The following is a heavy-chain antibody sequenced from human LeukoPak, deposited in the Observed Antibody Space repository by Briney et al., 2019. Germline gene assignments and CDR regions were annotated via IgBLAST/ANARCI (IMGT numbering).Heavy chain of an antibody. Sequence: GGSLRLSCAASGFTFSSYAMSWVRQAPGKGLEWVSAISGSGGSTYYADSVKGRFTISRDNSKNTLYLQMNSLRAEDTAVYCCAKGGGYWRPRLWGYFDYWGQGTLVTVSS. J-gene: IGHJ4*02. CDR1: GFTFSSYA. CDR2: ISGSGGST. D-gene: IGHD3-22*01. CDR3: AKGGGYWRPRLWGYFDY. V-gene: IGHV3-23*01.